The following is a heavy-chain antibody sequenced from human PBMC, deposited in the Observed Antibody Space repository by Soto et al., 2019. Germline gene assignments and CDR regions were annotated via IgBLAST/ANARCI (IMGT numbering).Heavy chain of an antibody. J-gene: IGHJ5*02. Sequence: QVQLVQSGAEVRKPGASVTVSCKASGYTFNRYAISWLRQAPGQGPEWMGWITGDTLEARYARKFQGRVTPTRNTPTSTVYMELRSLRDDVTAVYYCARDRPTDHWGQGTRVTGSS. CDR3: ARDRPTDH. CDR1: GYTFNRYA. V-gene: IGHV1-18*01. CDR2: ITGDTLEA.